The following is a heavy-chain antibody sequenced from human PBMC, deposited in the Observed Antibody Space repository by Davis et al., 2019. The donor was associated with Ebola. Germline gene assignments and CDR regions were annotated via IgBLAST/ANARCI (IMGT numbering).Heavy chain of an antibody. V-gene: IGHV3-33*01. CDR3: ARVTRDDAFDI. D-gene: IGHD2-21*02. Sequence: PGGSLRLSCAASGFTFSSYGMHWVRQAPGKGREWVAVIWYDGSNKYYADSVKGRFTISRDNSKNTLYLQMNSLRAEDTAVYYCARVTRDDAFDIWGQGTMVTVSS. CDR2: IWYDGSNK. J-gene: IGHJ3*02. CDR1: GFTFSSYG.